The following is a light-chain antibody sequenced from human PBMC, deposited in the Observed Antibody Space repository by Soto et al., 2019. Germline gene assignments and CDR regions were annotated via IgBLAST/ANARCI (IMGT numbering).Light chain of an antibody. CDR2: GVS. CDR3: QLYGTSRA. CDR1: QSLGSDY. J-gene: IGKJ1*01. V-gene: IGKV3-20*01. Sequence: ETVLTHAPGTLSLSPGERATLSCRASQSLGSDYLAWYQQKPGQAPRLLIYGVSSRATDIPDRFSGSGSGTDFTLTISRLEQEDFAMYYCQLYGTSRAFGQGTKV.